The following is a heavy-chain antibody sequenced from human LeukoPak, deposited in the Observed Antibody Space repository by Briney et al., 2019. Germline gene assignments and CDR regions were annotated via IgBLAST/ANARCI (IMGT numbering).Heavy chain of an antibody. J-gene: IGHJ4*02. CDR1: GFQFSTYG. V-gene: IGHV3-33*01. D-gene: IGHD7-27*01. CDR3: ARDRSWGSQCYFDY. Sequence: GGSLRLSCAASGFQFSTYGMHWVRQAPGKGPEWVGVIWYDGSNKIYAESVKGRFTISRDNSKNTLYLQMNSLRAEDTAVYYCARDRSWGSQCYFDYWGQGTLVTVSS. CDR2: IWYDGSNK.